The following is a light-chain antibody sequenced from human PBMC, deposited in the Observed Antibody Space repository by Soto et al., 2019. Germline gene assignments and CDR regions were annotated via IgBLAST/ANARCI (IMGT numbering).Light chain of an antibody. V-gene: IGLV2-8*01. CDR2: EVT. CDR3: SSDAANNNYV. J-gene: IGLJ1*01. Sequence: QSVLTQPPSASGSPGQTVTFSCTGTSSDIGDYNYVSWYQQHPGKAPKLMIYEVTKRPSGVPDRFSGSKSGSTASLTVSGLKADDEADYDCSSDAANNNYVLGHGTKVT. CDR1: SSDIGDYNY.